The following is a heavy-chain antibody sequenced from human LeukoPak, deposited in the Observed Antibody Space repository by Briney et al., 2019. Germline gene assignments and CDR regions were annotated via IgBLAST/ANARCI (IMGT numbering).Heavy chain of an antibody. CDR1: GGTISSYY. CDR2: IYYSGST. D-gene: IGHD4-17*01. V-gene: IGHV4-59*01. J-gene: IGHJ6*03. Sequence: PSETLFLTCPVSGGTISSYYWSWIRQPPGKGLEWIGYIYYSGSTNYNPSLKSRVTISVDTSKNQFSLKLSSVTAADTAVYYCARDTATVFYYYMDVWGKGTTVTVSS. CDR3: ARDTATVFYYYMDV.